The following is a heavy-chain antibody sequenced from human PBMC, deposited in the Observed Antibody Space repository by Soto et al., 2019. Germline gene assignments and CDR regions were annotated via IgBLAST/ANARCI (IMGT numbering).Heavy chain of an antibody. CDR2: IVVGSGNA. CDR1: GFTFPSSA. D-gene: IGHD3-22*01. Sequence: QMQLVQSGPEVKKPGTSVKVSCKASGFTFPSSAVQWVRQARGQRLEWIARIVVGSGNANYAQKFQERLTTSRDMTTTTASTELTSLRSDDTASEYRAAVPYYYDTSGTYFDYWGQGTLVTVSS. CDR3: AAVPYYYDTSGTYFDY. V-gene: IGHV1-58*01. J-gene: IGHJ4*02.